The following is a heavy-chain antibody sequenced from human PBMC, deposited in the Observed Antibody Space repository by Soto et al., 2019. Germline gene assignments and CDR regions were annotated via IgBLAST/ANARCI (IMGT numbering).Heavy chain of an antibody. Sequence: GGSLRLSXEASGFIFTNFWMHWVRQVPGKGLVWVSRIDTSGSSTSYADSVKGRFTISRDNAKNTVSLQMNSLRAEDTGVYYCAKDSWYFDLWSQGSLVTVSS. CDR1: GFIFTNFW. CDR3: AKDSWYFDL. J-gene: IGHJ4*02. D-gene: IGHD6-13*01. V-gene: IGHV3-74*01. CDR2: IDTSGSST.